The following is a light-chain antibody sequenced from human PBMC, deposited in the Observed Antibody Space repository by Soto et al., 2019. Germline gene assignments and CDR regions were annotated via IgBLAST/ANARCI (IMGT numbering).Light chain of an antibody. V-gene: IGLV2-14*01. CDR2: EVN. CDR3: TSFSSATPLFF. CDR1: NSDIGDWNY. Sequence: QSALTQPASVSGSPGQSITISCTGANSDIGDWNYVSWYQQYPGKAPKVIIYEVNYRPSGVSYRFSGSKSGNTASLTISGPQAKDGVVYYCTSFSSATPLFFFG. J-gene: IGLJ1*01.